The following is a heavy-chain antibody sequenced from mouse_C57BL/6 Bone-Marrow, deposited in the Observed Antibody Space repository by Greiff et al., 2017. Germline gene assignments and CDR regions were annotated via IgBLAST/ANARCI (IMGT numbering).Heavy chain of an antibody. CDR2: IDPNSGGT. CDR3: ARDGYYDWFAY. V-gene: IGHV1-62-3*01. J-gene: IGHJ3*01. CDR1: GYTFTSYW. Sequence: QVQLKQPGAELVKPGASVKLSCKASGYTFTSYWMHWVKQRPGRGLEWIGRIDPNSGGTKYNEKFKSKATLTVDKPSSTAYMQLSSLTSEDSAVYYCARDGYYDWFAYWGQGTLVTVSA. D-gene: IGHD2-3*01.